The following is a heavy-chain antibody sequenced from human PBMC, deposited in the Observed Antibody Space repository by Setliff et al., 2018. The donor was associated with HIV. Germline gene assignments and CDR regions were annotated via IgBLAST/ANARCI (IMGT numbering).Heavy chain of an antibody. J-gene: IGHJ5*02. D-gene: IGHD2-8*01. CDR3: ATIEKKNGFRCLDP. V-gene: IGHV4-30-4*01. CDR2: VSYTGTT. Sequence: SETLSLTCTASYDTISTADYYWSWIRQPPGKGLEWIGFVSYTGTTRYSPSLKSRITISIDTSKNQFSLQLSSVTAADTAVYYCATIEKKNGFRCLDPWGQGTVVTVSS. CDR1: YDTISTADYY.